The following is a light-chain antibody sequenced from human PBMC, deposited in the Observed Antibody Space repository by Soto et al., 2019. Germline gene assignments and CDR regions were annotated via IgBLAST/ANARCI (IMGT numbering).Light chain of an antibody. CDR3: QSYDSSLSGSYV. CDR2: NNN. CDR1: SSNIGAGYD. V-gene: IGLV1-40*01. J-gene: IGLJ1*01. Sequence: QSVLTQPPSVSGAPGQRVTISCTGSSSNIGAGYDVHWYHRLPGTAPKVLIYNNNNRPSGVPDRFSGSKSGTSASLAITGLQAEDEADYYCQSYDSSLSGSYVFGTGTKLTVL.